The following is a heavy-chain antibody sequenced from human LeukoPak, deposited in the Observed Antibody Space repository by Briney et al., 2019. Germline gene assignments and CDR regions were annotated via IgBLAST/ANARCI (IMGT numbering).Heavy chain of an antibody. J-gene: IGHJ2*01. Sequence: SVKVSCKASGGTFSSYAISWVRQAPGQGLEWMGGIIPIFGTANYAQKFQGRVTITADESTSTAYMELSRLRSDDTAVYYCARGVGPRYFDLWGRGTLVTVSS. D-gene: IGHD1-26*01. CDR2: IIPIFGTA. V-gene: IGHV1-69*13. CDR3: ARGVGPRYFDL. CDR1: GGTFSSYA.